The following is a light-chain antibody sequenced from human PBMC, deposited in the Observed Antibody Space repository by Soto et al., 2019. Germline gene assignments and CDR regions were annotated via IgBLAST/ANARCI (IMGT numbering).Light chain of an antibody. CDR3: QQYHNWPPIT. CDR1: QSVSTK. J-gene: IGKJ5*01. Sequence: EILRTQSPATLSVSPGETATLSSRASQSVSTKLAWYQQKPGQAPRLLINDASTRATGVPARFSGWGSGTEFTLTISSLQSEDFAVYYCQQYHNWPPITFGQGTRLEI. CDR2: DAS. V-gene: IGKV3-15*01.